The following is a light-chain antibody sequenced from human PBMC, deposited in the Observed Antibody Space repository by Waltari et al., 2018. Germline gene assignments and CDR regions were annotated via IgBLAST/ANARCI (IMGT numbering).Light chain of an antibody. Sequence: QSVLTQPPSVSGAPGQRVTISCTWSPSNVGATYGLSWYQQLPGEAPKLLIHDDSSRPSGVPDRFSGSKSGTSAYLAITGLQAEDEADYYCQSYDGSLTGWVFGGGTNLAVL. CDR3: QSYDGSLTGWV. CDR1: PSNVGATYG. J-gene: IGLJ3*02. V-gene: IGLV1-40*01. CDR2: DDS.